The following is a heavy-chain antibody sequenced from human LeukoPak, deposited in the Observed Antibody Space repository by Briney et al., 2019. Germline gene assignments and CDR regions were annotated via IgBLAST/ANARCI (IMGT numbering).Heavy chain of an antibody. V-gene: IGHV3-23*01. Sequence: GGSLRLSCAASGFTFSSYAMSWVRQAPGKGLEWVSAISGSGGSTYYADSVRGRFTTSRDNSKNTLYLQMNSLRAEDTAVYYCAKSGDYTGYFAYWGKGTLVTVSS. J-gene: IGHJ4*02. CDR3: AKSGDYTGYFAY. D-gene: IGHD4-17*01. CDR2: ISGSGGST. CDR1: GFTFSSYA.